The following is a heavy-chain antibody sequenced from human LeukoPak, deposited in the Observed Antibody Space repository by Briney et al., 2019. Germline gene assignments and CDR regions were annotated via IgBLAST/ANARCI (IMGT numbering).Heavy chain of an antibody. CDR1: GGSISSYY. CDR3: AREGLWSGGSCYRPFFDY. Sequence: SETLSLTCTVSGGSISSYYWSWIRQPAGKGLEWIGRIYTSGSTNYNPSLKSRVTMSVDTSKNQFSLKLSSVTAADTAVYYCAREGLWSGGSCYRPFFDYWGQGTLVTVSS. J-gene: IGHJ4*02. CDR2: IYTSGST. V-gene: IGHV4-4*07. D-gene: IGHD2-15*01.